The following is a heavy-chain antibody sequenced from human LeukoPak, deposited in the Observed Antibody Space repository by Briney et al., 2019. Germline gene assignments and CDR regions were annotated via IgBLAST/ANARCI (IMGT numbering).Heavy chain of an antibody. J-gene: IGHJ4*02. V-gene: IGHV1-2*02. D-gene: IGHD6-13*01. Sequence: ASVKVSCKASGYTFTGYYMHWVRQAPGQGLEWTGWINPNSGGTNYAQKFQGRVTMTRDTSISTACMELSRLRSDDTAVYYCALSSSWYVNGLDYWGQGTLVTVSS. CDR2: INPNSGGT. CDR3: ALSSSWYVNGLDY. CDR1: GYTFTGYY.